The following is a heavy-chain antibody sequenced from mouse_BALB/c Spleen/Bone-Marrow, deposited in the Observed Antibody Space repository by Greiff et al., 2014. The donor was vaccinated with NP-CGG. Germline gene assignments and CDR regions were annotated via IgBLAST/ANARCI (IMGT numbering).Heavy chain of an antibody. CDR1: GFNIKDTY. CDR3: ARWEYYAMDY. D-gene: IGHD4-1*01. J-gene: IGHJ4*01. V-gene: IGHV14-3*02. Sequence: VQLQQPGAELVKPGASVKLSCTASGFNIKDTYMHWVKQRPVQGLEWIGRIDPANGNTKYDPKFQGKATITADTSSNTAYLQLSSLTSEDTAVYYCARWEYYAMDYWGQGTSVTVSS. CDR2: IDPANGNT.